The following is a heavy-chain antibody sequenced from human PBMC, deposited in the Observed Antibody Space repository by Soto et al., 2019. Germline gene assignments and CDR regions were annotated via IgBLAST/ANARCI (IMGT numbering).Heavy chain of an antibody. CDR1: GFTVSGNY. Sequence: GGSLRLSCAASGFTVSGNYMSWVRQAPGKGLEWVSVIYNGGGTYYADSVKGRFTISRDNSKNTLYLQMNSLRAEDTAVYYCAKSSITTAAHYDYIWGSYPGPFDIWGQGTMVTVSS. V-gene: IGHV3-53*01. CDR2: IYNGGGT. CDR3: AKSSITTAAHYDYIWGSYPGPFDI. D-gene: IGHD3-16*01. J-gene: IGHJ3*02.